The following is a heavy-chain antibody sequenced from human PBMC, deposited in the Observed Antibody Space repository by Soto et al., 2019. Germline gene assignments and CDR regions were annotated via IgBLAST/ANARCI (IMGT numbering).Heavy chain of an antibody. CDR3: ARGYYDILTGYYYYYYYGMDV. CDR1: GGSFSGYY. J-gene: IGHJ6*02. V-gene: IGHV4-34*01. D-gene: IGHD3-9*01. Sequence: PSETLSLTCAVYGGSFSGYYWSWIRQPPGKGLEWIGEINHSGSTNYNPSLKSRVTISVDTSKNQFSLKLSSVTAADTAVYYCARGYYDILTGYYYYYYYGMDVWGQGTTVTVS. CDR2: INHSGST.